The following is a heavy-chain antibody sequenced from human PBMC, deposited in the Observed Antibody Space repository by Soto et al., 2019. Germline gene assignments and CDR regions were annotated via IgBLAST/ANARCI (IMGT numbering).Heavy chain of an antibody. CDR2: INAGNGNT. CDR3: AMVVVVAAFRY. CDR1: GYTFTSYA. Sequence: QVQLVQSGAEVKKPGASVKVSCKASGYTFTSYALHWVRQAPGQRLEWMGWINAGNGNTKYSQKFQGRVTITRDTSASTAYMELSSLRSEDTAVYYCAMVVVVAAFRYWGQGTLVTVSS. V-gene: IGHV1-3*01. D-gene: IGHD2-15*01. J-gene: IGHJ4*02.